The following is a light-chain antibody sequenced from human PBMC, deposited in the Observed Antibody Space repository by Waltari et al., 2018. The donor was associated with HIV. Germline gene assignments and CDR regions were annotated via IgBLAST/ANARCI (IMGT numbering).Light chain of an antibody. CDR2: SAT. Sequence: DIQLTQSPSPLSASVGDRVTITCLASQTIGDYVNWYQQKPGKPPKPLIYSATSLQPGVPSRFSGSGSGTDFALTISSLQPEDFAIYYCEQIYTFPLFTFGPGTKVDIK. J-gene: IGKJ3*01. V-gene: IGKV1-39*01. CDR3: EQIYTFPLFT. CDR1: QTIGDY.